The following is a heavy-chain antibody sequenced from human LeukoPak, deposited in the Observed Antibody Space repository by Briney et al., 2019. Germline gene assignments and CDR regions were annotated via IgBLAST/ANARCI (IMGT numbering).Heavy chain of an antibody. CDR1: GFTVSSDY. J-gene: IGHJ4*02. CDR2: IYGGGST. CDR3: ARDKGSNGWAFDC. V-gene: IGHV3-66*01. Sequence: PGGSLRLSCAASGFTVSSDYMSWVRQAPGRGLEWVSAIYGGGSTYYADSVKGRFTISRDKAKNTLHLQMNSLRAEDTAVYYCARDKGSNGWAFDCWGQGTLVTVSS. D-gene: IGHD6-19*01.